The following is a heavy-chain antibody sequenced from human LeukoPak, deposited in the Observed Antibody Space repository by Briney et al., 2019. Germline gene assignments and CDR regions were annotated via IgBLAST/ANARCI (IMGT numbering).Heavy chain of an antibody. CDR2: IYNSGST. CDR1: GGSISSSSYY. V-gene: IGHV4-39*07. CDR3: ARSIVLITDYFDY. Sequence: SETLSLTCTVSGGSISSSSYYWGWIRQPPGKGLEWIGYIYNSGSTYYNPYLKGRVTISVDTSKNHFSLKLSSVTAADTAVYYCARSIVLITDYFDYWGQGTLVTVSS. J-gene: IGHJ4*02. D-gene: IGHD3-22*01.